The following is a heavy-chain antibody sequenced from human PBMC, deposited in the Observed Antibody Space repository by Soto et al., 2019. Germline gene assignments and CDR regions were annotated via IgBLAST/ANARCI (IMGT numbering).Heavy chain of an antibody. CDR2: ISGSDGST. Sequence: EVQLLESGGGLVQPGGSLRLSCAASGFTFSSYAMNWVRQAPGKGLEWGSVISGSDGSTYYADSVKGRFTISRDNSKNTLNLQMNSLRAEDTAVYYCARRSSSWYFDSWGQGTLVTVSS. D-gene: IGHD6-13*01. J-gene: IGHJ4*02. CDR1: GFTFSSYA. CDR3: ARRSSSWYFDS. V-gene: IGHV3-23*01.